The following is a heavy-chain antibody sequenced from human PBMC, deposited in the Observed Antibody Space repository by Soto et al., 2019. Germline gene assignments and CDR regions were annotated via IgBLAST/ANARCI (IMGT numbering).Heavy chain of an antibody. V-gene: IGHV3-21*06. CDR3: VRDGRLQLQGEFFDH. CDR2: ISSTSSHI. Sequence: DVQLVESGGGLVKPGGSLRLSCAASGFSFSSHAMNWVRQAPGRGLEWVSSISSTSSHIHHAASVKGRVTISRDNAKSSLYLQLDGLRVDDTGVYYCVRDGRLQLQGEFFDHWGQGILVTVSS. CDR1: GFSFSSHA. D-gene: IGHD2-21*02. J-gene: IGHJ5*02.